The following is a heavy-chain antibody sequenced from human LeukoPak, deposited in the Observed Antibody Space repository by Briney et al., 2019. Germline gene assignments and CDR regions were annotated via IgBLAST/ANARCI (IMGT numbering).Heavy chain of an antibody. CDR1: GFTFSSYG. CDR3: ATDYGDYDY. Sequence: PGGSLRLSCATSGFTFSSYGMHWVRQAPSKGLEWVAFIWYDGSNKYYADSVKGRFTISRDNSKNTLYLQMNSLKTEDTAVYYCATDYGDYDYWGQGTLVTVSS. V-gene: IGHV3-30*02. CDR2: IWYDGSNK. D-gene: IGHD4-17*01. J-gene: IGHJ4*02.